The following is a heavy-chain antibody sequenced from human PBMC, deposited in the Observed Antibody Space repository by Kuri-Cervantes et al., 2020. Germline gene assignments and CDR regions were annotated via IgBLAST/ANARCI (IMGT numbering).Heavy chain of an antibody. CDR3: AKGFERGYSGYDTLTVASPIDY. V-gene: IGHV3-23*01. Sequence: GGSLRLSCAASGFTFSSYAMSWVRQAPGKGLEWVSAISGSGGSTYYADSVKGRFTISRDNSKNTLYLQMNSLRAEDTAVYYCAKGFERGYSGYDTLTVASPIDYWGQGTLVTVSS. CDR2: ISGSGGST. CDR1: GFTFSSYA. D-gene: IGHD5-12*01. J-gene: IGHJ4*02.